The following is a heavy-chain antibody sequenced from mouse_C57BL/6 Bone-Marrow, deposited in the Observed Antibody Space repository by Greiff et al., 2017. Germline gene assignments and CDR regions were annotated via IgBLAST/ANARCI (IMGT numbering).Heavy chain of an antibody. D-gene: IGHD2-4*01. Sequence: VKLMESGPGLVAPSQRLSITCTVSGFSLTSYGVHWVRQPPGKGLEWLVVIWSDGSTTYNSALKSRLSISKDNSKSQVFLKMNSLQTDDTAMYYCARHGYDYAWFAYWGQGTLVTVSA. CDR1: GFSLTSYG. CDR3: ARHGYDYAWFAY. V-gene: IGHV2-6-1*01. CDR2: IWSDGST. J-gene: IGHJ3*01.